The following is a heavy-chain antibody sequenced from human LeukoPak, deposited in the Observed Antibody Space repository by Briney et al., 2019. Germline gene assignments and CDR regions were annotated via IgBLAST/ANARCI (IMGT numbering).Heavy chain of an antibody. J-gene: IGHJ4*02. CDR2: ISYDGDNK. D-gene: IGHD2-21*02. CDR3: ARQGDTASWYFDY. V-gene: IGHV3-30*19. CDR1: GFTFSSYG. Sequence: PGGSLRLSCAASGFTFSSYGMHWVRQAPGKGLEWVAVISYDGDNKDYADSVKGQVTISRDNSKSTQYLQMDSLRPGDTAVYYCARQGDTASWYFDYWGQGTLVTVSS.